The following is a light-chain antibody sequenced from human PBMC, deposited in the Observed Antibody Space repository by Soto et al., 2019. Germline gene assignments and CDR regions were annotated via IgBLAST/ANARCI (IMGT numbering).Light chain of an antibody. CDR3: SSYAGSNNLV. J-gene: IGLJ2*01. V-gene: IGLV2-8*01. CDR1: SGDVGGYNY. Sequence: QSALTQPPSASGSPGQSVTISCTGTSGDVGGYNYVSWYQQHPGKAPKLMILEVTKRPSGVPDRFSGSKSGNTASLTVSGLQAEDEADYYCSSYAGSNNLVFGGGTKLTVL. CDR2: EVT.